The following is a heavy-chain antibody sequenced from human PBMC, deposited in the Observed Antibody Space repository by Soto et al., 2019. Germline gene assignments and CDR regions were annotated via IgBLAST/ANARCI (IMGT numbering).Heavy chain of an antibody. D-gene: IGHD1-26*01. CDR2: INPHGGST. CDR3: ARSSGANFGIIIEGTNWFAP. CDR1: RDTFTSYY. V-gene: IGHV1-46*01. J-gene: IGHJ5*02. Sequence: GXSVKVSFKAPRDTFTSYYINWVRQAPVQGLEWMGVINPHGGSTAYAQKFKGRVTLTRDTSASTVYMEVSSLTSEDTAMYYCARSSGANFGIIIEGTNWFAPWGQGTLVTVSS.